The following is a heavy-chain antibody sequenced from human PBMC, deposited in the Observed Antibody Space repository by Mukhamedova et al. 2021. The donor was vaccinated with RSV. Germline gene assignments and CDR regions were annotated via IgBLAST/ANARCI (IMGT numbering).Heavy chain of an antibody. J-gene: IGHJ6*02. V-gene: IGHV1-69*10. Sequence: RQAPGQGLEWMGGIIPILGIANYAQKFQGRVTITADESTSTAYMELSSLRSEDTAVYYCARDQGQRNMDVWGQGAKVTVSS. CDR2: IIPILGIA. CDR3: ARDQGQRNMDV.